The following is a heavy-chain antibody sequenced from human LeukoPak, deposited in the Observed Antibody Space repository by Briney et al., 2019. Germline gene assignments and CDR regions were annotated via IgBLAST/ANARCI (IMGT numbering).Heavy chain of an antibody. V-gene: IGHV4-39*02. CDR2: IYYSGST. CDR1: GDSISNKSYY. J-gene: IGHJ4*02. Sequence: PSETLSLTCTVSGDSISNKSYYWGWIRQPPGKGLEWIGRIYYSGSTYYNPSLKSRVTISVDTFKNQFSLKLSSVTAADTAVYYCARDPIITIFGVVIPYFDYWGQGTLVTVSS. D-gene: IGHD3-3*01. CDR3: ARDPIITIFGVVIPYFDY.